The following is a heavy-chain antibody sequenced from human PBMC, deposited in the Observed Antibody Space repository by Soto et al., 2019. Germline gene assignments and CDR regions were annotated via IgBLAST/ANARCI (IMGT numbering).Heavy chain of an antibody. CDR2: ISYDGSNK. J-gene: IGHJ4*02. CDR3: ARAGDYHGSGSPFDY. V-gene: IGHV3-30-3*01. CDR1: GFTFSSYA. D-gene: IGHD3-10*01. Sequence: GGSLRLSCAASGFTFSSYAMHWVRQAPGKGLEWVAVISYDGSNKYYADSVKGRFTISRDNSKNTLYLQMNSLRAEDPAVYFCARAGDYHGSGSPFDYWGQGTLVTVSS.